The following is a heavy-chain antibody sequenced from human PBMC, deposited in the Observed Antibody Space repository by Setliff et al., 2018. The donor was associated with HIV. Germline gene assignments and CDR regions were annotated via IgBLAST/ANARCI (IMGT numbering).Heavy chain of an antibody. J-gene: IGHJ4*02. CDR3: VRGSGYYYFDN. CDR1: GFTFTSYW. CDR2: INQDGSEK. Sequence: GGSLRLSCAASGFTFTSYWMIWVRQAPGKGLEWVANINQDGSEKNYVDSVKGRFTISRDNAKNMLYLQMNSLSADDTAVYYCVRGSGYYYFDNWGQGALVTVSS. D-gene: IGHD3-22*01. V-gene: IGHV3-7*01.